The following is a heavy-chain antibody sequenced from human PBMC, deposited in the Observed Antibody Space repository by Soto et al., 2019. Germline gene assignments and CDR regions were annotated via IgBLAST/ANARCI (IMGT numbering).Heavy chain of an antibody. V-gene: IGHV4-4*02. CDR3: ATPTISHCLDI. CDR2: MHYDGTT. J-gene: IGHJ3*02. CDR1: GESITSRNW. D-gene: IGHD3-3*01. Sequence: QVQLQESGPGLVLPSGTLSVTCGVSGESITSRNWWAWVRQTPGKGLEWIGEMHYDGTTNYNPSLKSRVITSIDTTRNQFSLRLNSLTAADTAQYSCATPTISHCLDIWGQRSIVTVSS.